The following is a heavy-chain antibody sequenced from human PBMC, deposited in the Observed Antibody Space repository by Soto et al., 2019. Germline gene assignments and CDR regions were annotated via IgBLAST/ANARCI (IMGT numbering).Heavy chain of an antibody. CDR1: GYSFSDYD. CDR3: ARDNRYNWNDEGWFDP. Sequence: QVQLVQSGAEVKKPGASVKVSCKASGYSFSDYDINWGRQATGQGPEWMGWMNPNSGNTGYAQKFQSRVTMTRNTSINTAYMELSSLGSEDTAVYYCARDNRYNWNDEGWFDPWGQGTLVTVSS. D-gene: IGHD1-20*01. V-gene: IGHV1-8*01. J-gene: IGHJ5*02. CDR2: MNPNSGNT.